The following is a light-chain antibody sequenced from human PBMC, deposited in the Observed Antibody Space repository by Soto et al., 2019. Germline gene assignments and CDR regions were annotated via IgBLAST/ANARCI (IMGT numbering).Light chain of an antibody. CDR3: QQYDNLPIT. V-gene: IGKV1-5*03. CDR1: EIISRW. CDR2: KAS. J-gene: IGKJ5*01. Sequence: MQITQSPATLSASLGYRVTITCRASEIISRWLSWYQQKPGKAPKLPIYKASSLESGVPSRFSGSGSGTDFTFTISSLQPEDIATYYCQQYDNLPITFGQGTRLENK.